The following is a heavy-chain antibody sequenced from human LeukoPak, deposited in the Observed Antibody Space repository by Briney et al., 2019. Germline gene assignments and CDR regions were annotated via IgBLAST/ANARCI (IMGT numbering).Heavy chain of an antibody. CDR3: VRLGPSRYFFDY. D-gene: IGHD3-3*01. V-gene: IGHV5-51*01. J-gene: IGHJ4*02. CDR2: VDPSDSDT. CDR1: GYKFTDYW. Sequence: GESLKISCKVSGYKFTDYWIGWVRRMPGQGLEWMGIVDPSDSDTRYSPSFQGQVTISADNAITTAYLQWSTVEASDTAMYYCVRLGPSRYFFDYWGQGTQVTVSS.